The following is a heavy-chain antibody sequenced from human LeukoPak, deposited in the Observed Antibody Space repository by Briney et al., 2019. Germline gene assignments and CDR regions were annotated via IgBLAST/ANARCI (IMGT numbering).Heavy chain of an antibody. Sequence: ASVKASCKASGYDFINYGISWVRQAPGQGLEWMGWRSIYNGNTDYKLQGRVTMTTDTSTNTAYMEVRSLRSDNTAVYYCARGGPFPSSSSSRKYYLDYWGQGTLVTVSS. CDR3: ARGGPFPSSSSSRKYYLDY. V-gene: IGHV1-18*01. CDR2: RSIYNGNT. J-gene: IGHJ4*02. CDR1: GYDFINYG. D-gene: IGHD6-6*01.